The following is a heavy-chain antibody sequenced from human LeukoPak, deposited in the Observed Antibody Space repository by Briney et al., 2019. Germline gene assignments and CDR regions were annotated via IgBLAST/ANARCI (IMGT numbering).Heavy chain of an antibody. D-gene: IGHD5-18*01. V-gene: IGHV3-74*01. CDR1: GLTFSSHW. Sequence: GGSLRLSCAASGLTFSSHWMHWVRQAPGKGLMWVSRINRDGSRTDYADSVKGRFTISRDDAKNTLYLQVNSLRAEDTAVYFCARGGSDTAMAHDYWGQGTLVTVSS. J-gene: IGHJ4*02. CDR3: ARGGSDTAMAHDY. CDR2: INRDGSRT.